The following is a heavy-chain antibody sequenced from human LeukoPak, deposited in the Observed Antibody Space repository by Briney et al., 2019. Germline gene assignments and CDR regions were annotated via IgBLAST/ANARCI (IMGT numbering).Heavy chain of an antibody. V-gene: IGHV3-30*01. Sequence: GGSLRLSCAASRFTFSSYAMHWVRQAPGKGLEWVAVISYDGSNKYYADSVKGRFTISRDNSKNTLYLQMNSLRAEDTAVYYCARDRAIFGVVLPFDAFDIWGQGTMVTVSS. CDR1: RFTFSSYA. D-gene: IGHD3-3*01. CDR3: ARDRAIFGVVLPFDAFDI. CDR2: ISYDGSNK. J-gene: IGHJ3*02.